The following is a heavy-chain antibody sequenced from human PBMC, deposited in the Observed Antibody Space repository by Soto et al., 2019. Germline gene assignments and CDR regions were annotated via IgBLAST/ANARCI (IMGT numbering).Heavy chain of an antibody. D-gene: IGHD4-4*01. CDR1: GGSFSDNY. CDR3: AGVLRRSNNNSSGNWFDP. CDR2: IHHGGTT. J-gene: IGHJ5*02. Sequence: ETLSLTCAVSGGSFSDNYWNWIRQPPGKGLEWIGEIHHGGTTSYNPSLKRRVTISLDTSKKQSSLKLTSVTDADTAVFYCAGVLRRSNNNSSGNWFDPWGQGTLVTVSS. V-gene: IGHV4-34*01.